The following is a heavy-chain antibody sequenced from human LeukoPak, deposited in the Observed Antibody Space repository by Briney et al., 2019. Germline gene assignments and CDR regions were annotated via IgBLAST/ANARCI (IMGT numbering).Heavy chain of an antibody. J-gene: IGHJ3*02. Sequence: PSETLSLTCTVSGGSISSGSYYWGWIRQPPGKGLEWIGSIYYSGSTYYNPSLKSRVTISVDTSKNQFSLKLSSVTAADTAVYYCARSPTSRPRGAFDIWGQGTMVTVSS. CDR1: GGSISSGSYY. V-gene: IGHV4-39*01. CDR2: IYYSGST. D-gene: IGHD1-1*01. CDR3: ARSPTSRPRGAFDI.